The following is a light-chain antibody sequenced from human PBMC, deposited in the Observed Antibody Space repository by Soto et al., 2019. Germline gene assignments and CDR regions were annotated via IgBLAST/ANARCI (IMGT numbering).Light chain of an antibody. V-gene: IGLV8-61*01. J-gene: IGLJ1*01. CDR1: SGSVSTANN. Sequence: QAVVTQESSFSVSPGGTVTLTCGLISGSVSTANNPNWYQQTPGQAPRTIIYSTSTRSSGVPDRFSGSIRGNKAALTITGAQADDESDYYCALFRGNGLSVFGTGTKVTVL. CDR3: ALFRGNGLSV. CDR2: STS.